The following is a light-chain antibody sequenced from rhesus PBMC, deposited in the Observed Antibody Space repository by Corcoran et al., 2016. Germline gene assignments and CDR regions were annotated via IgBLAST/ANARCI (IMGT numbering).Light chain of an antibody. V-gene: IGKV1-33*02. Sequence: DIQMTQSPSSLSASVGDRVTITCRASQGITNVLAWYQPKPVETPKLLFYEASSLQSGIPSRFSGSGSGTDFTLTISSLPSGDFATYYCLQDYTAPWTFGQGTKVEV. CDR2: EAS. CDR3: LQDYTAPWT. J-gene: IGKJ1*01. CDR1: QGITNV.